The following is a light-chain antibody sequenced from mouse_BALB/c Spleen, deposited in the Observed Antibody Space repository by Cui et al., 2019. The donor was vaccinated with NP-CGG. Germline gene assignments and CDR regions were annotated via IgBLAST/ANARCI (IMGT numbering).Light chain of an antibody. CDR3: ALWYTNHWV. CDR2: GTN. Sequence: QATVIAASELTTSPGETVTFTCRSSTGAVTTRNYANWVQEKPDHLFTGLIGGTNNRAPGVPARFSGSLIGDKAALTITGAQTEDEAIYFCALWYTNHWVFGGGTKLTVL. V-gene: IGLV1*01. J-gene: IGLJ1*01. CDR1: TGAVTTRNY.